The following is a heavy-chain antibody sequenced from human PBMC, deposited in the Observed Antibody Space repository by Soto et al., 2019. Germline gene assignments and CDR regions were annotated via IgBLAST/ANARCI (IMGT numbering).Heavy chain of an antibody. CDR2: ISGSGGST. D-gene: IGHD7-27*01. J-gene: IGHJ4*02. CDR3: AKDWNWGSPFDY. Sequence: EVQLLESGGGLVQPGGSPRLSCAASGFIFSSYAMSWVRQAPGKGLEWVSAISGSGGSTYYADSVKGRFTISRDNSKNTLYLQMNSLRAEDTAVYYCAKDWNWGSPFDYWGQGTLVTVSS. CDR1: GFIFSSYA. V-gene: IGHV3-23*01.